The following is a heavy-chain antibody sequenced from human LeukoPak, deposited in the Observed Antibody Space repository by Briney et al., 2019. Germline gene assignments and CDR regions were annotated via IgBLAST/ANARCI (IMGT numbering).Heavy chain of an antibody. J-gene: IGHJ6*02. CDR1: GFTFSDYN. D-gene: IGHD2-2*01. V-gene: IGHV3-11*04. CDR2: ITNGGSTI. Sequence: GGSLRLSCAASGFTFSDYNMNWVRQAPGKGLEWVSYITNGGSTIHHADSVKGRFTISRDNAKKTLYLQMNSLRAEDTAVYYCARDIVVVPAASYYYYGMDVWGQGTTVTVSS. CDR3: ARDIVVVPAASYYYYGMDV.